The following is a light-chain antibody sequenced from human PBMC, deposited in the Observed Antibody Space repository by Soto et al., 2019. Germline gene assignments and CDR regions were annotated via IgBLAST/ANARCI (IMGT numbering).Light chain of an antibody. CDR3: QQYGSSPTWT. V-gene: IGKV3-20*01. CDR1: QSVSSSY. J-gene: IGKJ1*01. CDR2: GAS. Sequence: ELVLTQSPGTLSLSPGARATLSCRASQSVSSSYLAWYQQKPGQAPRLLIYGASRRATGIPDRFSGIVSGTDFTLTIRRLEPEDFALYYGQQYGSSPTWTFGQGTKVEIK.